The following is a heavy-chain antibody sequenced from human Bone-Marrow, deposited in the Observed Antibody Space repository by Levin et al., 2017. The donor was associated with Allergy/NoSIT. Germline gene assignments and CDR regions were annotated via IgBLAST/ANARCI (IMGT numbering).Heavy chain of an antibody. J-gene: IGHJ6*02. V-gene: IGHV3-30*18. CDR3: VKDSIAGGSSSSSGYYYYGLDV. CDR1: GFTFSSYG. Sequence: GESLKISCAASGFTFSSYGMHWVRQAPGKGLEWVAVMSSDGSKTYYADSVRGRFTISRDNSKNRLYLQMNSLRVEDTAVFYCVKDSIAGGSSSSSGYYYYGLDVWGQGTTVTVSS. CDR2: MSSDGSKT. D-gene: IGHD6-6*01.